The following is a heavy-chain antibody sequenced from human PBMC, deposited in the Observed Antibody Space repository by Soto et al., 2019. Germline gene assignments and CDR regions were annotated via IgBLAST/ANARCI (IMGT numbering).Heavy chain of an antibody. V-gene: IGHV4-30-2*01. J-gene: IGHJ4*02. CDR2: IYHSGST. D-gene: IGHD2-15*01. CDR3: ARGQVVAAQH. Sequence: QLQLQESGSGLVKPSQTLSLTCAVSGGSISSGGYSWSWIRQPPGKGLEWIGYIYHSGSTYYNPSLXSXAXIXIDRSKTQFALKLSSVTAADTAVYYCARGQVVAAQHWGQGTLVTVSS. CDR1: GGSISSGGYS.